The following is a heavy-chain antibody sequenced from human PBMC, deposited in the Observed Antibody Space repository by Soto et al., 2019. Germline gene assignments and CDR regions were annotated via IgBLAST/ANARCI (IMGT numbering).Heavy chain of an antibody. J-gene: IGHJ5*02. V-gene: IGHV1-69*02. D-gene: IGHD2-15*01. CDR2: IIPILGIA. CDR3: ASTPKYCSGGSCYDDSDYWFDP. Sequence: SVKVSCKASGGTFSSYTISWVRQAPGQGLEWMARIIPILGIANYAQKFQGRVTITADKSTSTAYMELSSLRSEDTAVYYCASTPKYCSGGSCYDDSDYWFDPWGQGTLVTVSS. CDR1: GGTFSSYT.